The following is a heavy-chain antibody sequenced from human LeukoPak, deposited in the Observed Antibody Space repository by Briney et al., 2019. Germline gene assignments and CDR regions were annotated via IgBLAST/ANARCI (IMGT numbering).Heavy chain of an antibody. CDR1: GFTFSGFY. CDR2: INWDGSVT. D-gene: IGHD2-15*01. V-gene: IGHV3-74*01. CDR3: SRGGYSHAFDI. J-gene: IGHJ3*02. Sequence: GGSLRLSCVASGFTFSGFYIHWVRQAPGKGLVWVSHINWDGSVTTYADSVRGRFTISRDNAKNTLYLQIDSLRAEDTAVYYCSRGGYSHAFDIWGQGTMVTVSS.